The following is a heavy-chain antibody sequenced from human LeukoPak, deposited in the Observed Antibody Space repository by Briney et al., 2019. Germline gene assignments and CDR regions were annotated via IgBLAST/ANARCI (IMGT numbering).Heavy chain of an antibody. CDR2: INYSGST. CDR1: GGSISNSFFY. D-gene: IGHD3-10*01. Sequence: SETLSLTCTVSGGSISNSFFYWGWIRQPPGKGLEWIGSINYSGSTYYNPSLKSRVTISVDTSKNQFSLKLSSVTAADTAVYYCARAVGGDGSGSLWGPGTLVTVSS. V-gene: IGHV4-39*07. CDR3: ARAVGGDGSGSL. J-gene: IGHJ4*02.